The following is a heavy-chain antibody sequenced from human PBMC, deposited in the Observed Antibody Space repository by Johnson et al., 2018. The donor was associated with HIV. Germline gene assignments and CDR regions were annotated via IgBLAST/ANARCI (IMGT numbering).Heavy chain of an antibody. CDR2: IDSRGSII. Sequence: QVQLVESGGGLVQPGGSLRLSCVASGFTFSDYYMTWIRQATGKGLEWVSYIDSRGSIIYSADSVKGRFTISRDNSKNTLYLQMNSLRAEDTAVYYCARGIAVSNWVDIWGQGTMVTVSS. CDR3: ARGIAVSNWVDI. D-gene: IGHD6-19*01. V-gene: IGHV3-11*04. CDR1: GFTFSDYY. J-gene: IGHJ3*02.